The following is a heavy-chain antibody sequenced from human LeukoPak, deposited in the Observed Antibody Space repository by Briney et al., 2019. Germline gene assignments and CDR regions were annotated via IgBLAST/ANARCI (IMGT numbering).Heavy chain of an antibody. Sequence: SETLSLTCAVYGGSFSGYYWSWIRQPPGKGLEWIGEINHSGSTNYNPSLKSRVTISVDTSKNQFSLKLSSVTAADTAVYYCARSDIAAAGAPFHYWGQGTLVTVSS. CDR3: ARSDIAAAGAPFHY. D-gene: IGHD6-13*01. J-gene: IGHJ4*02. V-gene: IGHV4-34*01. CDR2: INHSGST. CDR1: GGSFSGYY.